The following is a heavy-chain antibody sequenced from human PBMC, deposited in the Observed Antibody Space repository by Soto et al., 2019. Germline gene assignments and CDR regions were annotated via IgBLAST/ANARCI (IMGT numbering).Heavy chain of an antibody. CDR3: ARHVPERIVVVVAATGLWWFDP. J-gene: IGHJ5*02. D-gene: IGHD2-15*01. Sequence: SETLSLTCTVSGGSISSSSYYWGWIRQPPGKGLEWIGSIYYSGSTYYNPSLKSRVTISVGTAKNQFSLNLSSVTAADTAVYYCARHVPERIVVVVAATGLWWFDPWGQGTLVTVSS. CDR1: GGSISSSSYY. CDR2: IYYSGST. V-gene: IGHV4-39*01.